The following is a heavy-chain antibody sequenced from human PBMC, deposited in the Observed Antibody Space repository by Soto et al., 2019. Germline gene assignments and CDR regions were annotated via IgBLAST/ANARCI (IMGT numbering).Heavy chain of an antibody. D-gene: IGHD6-19*01. CDR3: ARDGAVAGTTYYYYGMDV. CDR1: GCTFTSYG. CDR2: ISAYNGNT. J-gene: IGHJ6*02. Sequence: ASVKVSCKASGCTFTSYGISWVRQAPGQGLEWMGWISAYNGNTNYAQKLQGRVTMTTDTSTSTAYMELRSLRSDDTAVYYCARDGAVAGTTYYYYGMDVWGQGTTVTVSS. V-gene: IGHV1-18*01.